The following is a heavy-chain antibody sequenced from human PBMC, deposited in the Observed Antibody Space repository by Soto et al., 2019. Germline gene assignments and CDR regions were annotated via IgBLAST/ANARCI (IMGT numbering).Heavy chain of an antibody. CDR3: ARSVVVVPAAIDWFDP. V-gene: IGHV4-39*01. J-gene: IGHJ5*02. CDR1: GGSISSSNYY. Sequence: PSETLSLTCTVSGGSISSSNYYWGWIRQPPGKGLEWIGSIYYSGSTYYNPSLKSRVTISVDTSKNQFSLKLSSVTAADTAVYYCARSVVVVPAAIDWFDPWGQGTLVTVSS. CDR2: IYYSGST. D-gene: IGHD2-2*01.